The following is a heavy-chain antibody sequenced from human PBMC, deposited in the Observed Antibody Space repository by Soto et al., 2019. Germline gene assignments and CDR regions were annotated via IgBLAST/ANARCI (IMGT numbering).Heavy chain of an antibody. D-gene: IGHD2-2*01. V-gene: IGHV4-61*05. J-gene: IGHJ6*03. Sequence: SETLSLTCTVSGGSISSGSSYWGWIRQPPGKGLEWIGYIYYLGSTNYNPSLKSRVTISVDTSKNQFSLKLSSVTAADTAVYYCARQREYVPAAKEYYYYYMDVWGKGTTVTVSS. CDR2: IYYLGST. CDR3: ARQREYVPAAKEYYYYYMDV. CDR1: GGSISSGSSY.